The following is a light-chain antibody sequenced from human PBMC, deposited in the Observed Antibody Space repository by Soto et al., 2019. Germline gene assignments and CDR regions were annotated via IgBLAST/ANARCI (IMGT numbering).Light chain of an antibody. Sequence: QSALTQAASVSGSPGQSITISCTGTSRDVGSYNLVSWYQQHPGNAPKVMIYEVNKRPSGVSNRFSGSKSGNTSYLTISGLQPEDEADYFCCSFAGSSTVVVFGGGTKLTFL. J-gene: IGLJ2*01. CDR2: EVN. CDR1: SRDVGSYNL. CDR3: CSFAGSSTVVV. V-gene: IGLV2-23*02.